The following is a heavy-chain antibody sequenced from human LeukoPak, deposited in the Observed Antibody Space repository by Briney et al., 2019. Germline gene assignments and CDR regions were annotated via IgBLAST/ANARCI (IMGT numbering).Heavy chain of an antibody. CDR3: ARERDGGNENY. CDR1: GFTISSNY. V-gene: IGHV3-53*01. Sequence: GGSLRLSCAASGFTISSNYMSWVRQAPGKGLEWASVIYSGGSTYYADSVKGRFTISRDNSKNTLYLQMNSLRAEDTAVYYCARERDGGNENYWGQGTLVTVSS. J-gene: IGHJ4*02. D-gene: IGHD4-23*01. CDR2: IYSGGST.